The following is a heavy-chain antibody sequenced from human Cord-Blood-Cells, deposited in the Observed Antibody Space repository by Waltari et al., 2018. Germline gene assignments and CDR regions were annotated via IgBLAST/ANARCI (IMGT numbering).Heavy chain of an antibody. D-gene: IGHD2-8*01. J-gene: IGHJ4*02. CDR2: FDPEDGET. CDR1: GSTPTLLP. Sequence: QLHLRQYGAEVTQPAPSVQDSCTVSGSTPTLLPMRGGRQAPGKGLEWMGGFDPEDGETIYAQKFQGRVTMTEDTSTDTAYMELSSLRSEDTAVYYCATEFLMGVYWGQGTLVTVSS. V-gene: IGHV1-24*01. CDR3: ATEFLMGVY.